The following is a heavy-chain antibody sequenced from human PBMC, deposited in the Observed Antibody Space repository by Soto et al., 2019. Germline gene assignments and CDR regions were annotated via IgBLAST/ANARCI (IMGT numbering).Heavy chain of an antibody. D-gene: IGHD2-21*02. J-gene: IGHJ5*02. CDR3: ARDLTVGGFFDP. Sequence: PSETLSLTCTVSGVSFTSYYWTWIRQPPGKGPEWIGYIYYSGITNYNPSLKSRVTMSVDTSKNQFSLKLTSVTAADTAVYYCARDLTVGGFFDPWGQGTLVT. V-gene: IGHV4-59*01. CDR2: IYYSGIT. CDR1: GVSFTSYY.